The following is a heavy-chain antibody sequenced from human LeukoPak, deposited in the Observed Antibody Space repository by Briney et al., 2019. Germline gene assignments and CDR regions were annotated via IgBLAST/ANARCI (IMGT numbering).Heavy chain of an antibody. CDR3: AKDRSLVVVIAILFDY. J-gene: IGHJ4*02. D-gene: IGHD2-21*01. Sequence: GGSLRLSCAASGFTFSSYAMSWVRQAPGKGLEWVSAISGSGSSTYYADSVKGRFTISRDNSKNTLYLQMNSLRAEDTAVYYCAKDRSLVVVIAILFDYWGQGALVTVSS. CDR1: GFTFSSYA. CDR2: ISGSGSST. V-gene: IGHV3-23*01.